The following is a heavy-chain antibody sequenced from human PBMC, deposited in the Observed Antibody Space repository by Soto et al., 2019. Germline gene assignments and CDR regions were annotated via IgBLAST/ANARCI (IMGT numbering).Heavy chain of an antibody. CDR2: ISCSSSTI. D-gene: IGHD4-17*01. CDR1: GFTFSSYS. Sequence: GGSLRLSCAASGFTFSSYSMNWVRQAPGKGLEWVSCISCSSSTIYYADSVKGRFTISRDNAKNSLYLQMNSLRAEDTAVYYCTREPTGDYVVDYWGQGTLVTVSS. CDR3: TREPTGDYVVDY. V-gene: IGHV3-48*01. J-gene: IGHJ4*02.